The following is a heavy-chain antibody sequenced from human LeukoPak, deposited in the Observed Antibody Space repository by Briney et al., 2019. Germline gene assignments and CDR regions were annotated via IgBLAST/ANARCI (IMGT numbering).Heavy chain of an antibody. CDR1: GDSVSGFY. Sequence: SETLSLTCSVSGDSVSGFYWNWIRQSPGTGLEWIGNIHYSGNSNYNPSLKGRVTMSIDTSRNQFFLKLISVTAADTAVYYCVLAPNSNWFDFWGQGTQVTVSS. D-gene: IGHD2-8*01. CDR3: VLAPNSNWFDF. J-gene: IGHJ5*01. CDR2: IHYSGNS. V-gene: IGHV4-59*08.